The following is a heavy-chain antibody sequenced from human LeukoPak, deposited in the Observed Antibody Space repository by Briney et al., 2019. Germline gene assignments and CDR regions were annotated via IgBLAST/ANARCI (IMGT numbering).Heavy chain of an antibody. D-gene: IGHD3-22*01. CDR1: GGSINSGDYY. CDR3: ARGGNYDSSGYYSGVFDY. Sequence: SPSQTLSLTCTVFGGSINSGDYYWSWIRQPAGKGLEWIGRIYTSGSTNYNPSLKSRVTISVDTSRNQCTLKLSSVTAADTAVYYCARGGNYDSSGYYSGVFDYWGQGTLVTVSS. V-gene: IGHV4-61*02. CDR2: IYTSGST. J-gene: IGHJ4*02.